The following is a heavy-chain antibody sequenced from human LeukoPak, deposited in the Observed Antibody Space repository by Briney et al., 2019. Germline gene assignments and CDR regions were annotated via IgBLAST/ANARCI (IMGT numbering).Heavy chain of an antibody. CDR2: IIPIFGTA. CDR1: GGTFSSYA. J-gene: IGHJ4*02. V-gene: IGHV1-69*05. Sequence: ASVTVSCKASGGTFSSYAISWVRQAPGQGLEWMGGIIPIFGTANYAQKFQGRVTITTDESTSTAYMELSSLGSEDTAVYYCARADTAMGSIDYWGQGTLVTGSS. CDR3: ARADTAMGSIDY. D-gene: IGHD5-18*01.